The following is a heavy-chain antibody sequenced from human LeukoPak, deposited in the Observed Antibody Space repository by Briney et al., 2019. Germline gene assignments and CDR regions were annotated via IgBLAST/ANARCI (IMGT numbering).Heavy chain of an antibody. CDR2: ISAYNGNT. CDR1: GYTFTSYG. Sequence: ASVKVSCKASGYTFTSYGISWVRQAPGQGLEWMGWISAYNGNTNYAQKLQGRVTMTTDTPTSTAYMELRSLRSDDTAVYYCARDKGYYDFWSGYSNWFDPWGQGTLVTVSS. J-gene: IGHJ5*02. D-gene: IGHD3-3*01. CDR3: ARDKGYYDFWSGYSNWFDP. V-gene: IGHV1-18*01.